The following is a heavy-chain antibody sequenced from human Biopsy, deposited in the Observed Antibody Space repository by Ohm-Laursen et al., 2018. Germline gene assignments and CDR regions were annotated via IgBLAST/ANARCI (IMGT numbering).Heavy chain of an antibody. Sequence: ASVKASCKRSGYTFTNHYIHWVRQAPGQGLEWLGIINPVGGSTNYAQKFQGRVTLTTDTSTSTVHMELRSLRSDDTAVYYCARLLQTDGDGFWSGYYDYWGQGTLVTVSS. CDR1: GYTFTNHY. D-gene: IGHD3-3*01. CDR2: INPVGGST. V-gene: IGHV1-46*01. CDR3: ARLLQTDGDGFWSGYYDY. J-gene: IGHJ4*02.